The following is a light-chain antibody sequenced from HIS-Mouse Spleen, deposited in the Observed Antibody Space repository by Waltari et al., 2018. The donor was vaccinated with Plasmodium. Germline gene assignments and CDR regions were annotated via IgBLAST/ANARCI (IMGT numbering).Light chain of an antibody. CDR3: QVWDSSSDHPV. V-gene: IGLV3-21*02. CDR1: NIGSKS. Sequence: SYVLTQPPSLSVSPGPTASITCWGNNIGSKSVHWYQQKPVQAPVLVVYDGIDRPPGIPERFSGSNSGNTATLTISRVEAGDEADYYCQVWDSSSDHPVFGGGTKLTVL. CDR2: DGI. J-gene: IGLJ2*01.